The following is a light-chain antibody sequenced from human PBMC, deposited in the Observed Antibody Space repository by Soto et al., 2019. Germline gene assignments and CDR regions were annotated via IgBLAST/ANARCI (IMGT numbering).Light chain of an antibody. CDR1: SSDVGGYNY. J-gene: IGLJ1*01. CDR2: DGS. V-gene: IGLV2-14*01. CDR3: SSYTSSSTLV. Sequence: ALTQPASVSGSPGQSITISCTGTSSDVGGYNYVSWYQQHPGKAPKLMIYDGSNRPSGVSNRFSGSKSGNTASLTISGLQAEDEADYYCSSYTSSSTLVFGTGTKVTVL.